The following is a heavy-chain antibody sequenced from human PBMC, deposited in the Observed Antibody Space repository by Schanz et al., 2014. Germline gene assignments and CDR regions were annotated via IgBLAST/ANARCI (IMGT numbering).Heavy chain of an antibody. CDR3: TRVPLSPGGHGLDV. Sequence: EVQLVESGGGLVQPGGSLRLSCAASGFTFSAYYMDWVRQAPGKGLEWVGRTRNRANNYFTEYAASVKGRFTISRDDSKNTLYLQMSSLKSEDTALYYCTRVPLSPGGHGLDVWGQGTTVTVSS. D-gene: IGHD3-16*01. CDR2: TRNRANNYFT. V-gene: IGHV3-72*01. J-gene: IGHJ6*02. CDR1: GFTFSAYY.